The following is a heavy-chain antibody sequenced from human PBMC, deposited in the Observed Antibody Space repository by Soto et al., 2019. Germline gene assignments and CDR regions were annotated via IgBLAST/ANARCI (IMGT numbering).Heavy chain of an antibody. Sequence: GSLRLSCAASGFTFSSYWMSWVRQAPGKGLEWVANIKQDGSEKYYVDSVKGRFTISRDNAKNSLYLQMNSLRAEDTAVYYCVRDPSSSNWFDPWGQGTLVTVSS. CDR1: GFTFSSYW. D-gene: IGHD6-13*01. J-gene: IGHJ5*02. CDR3: VRDPSSSNWFDP. CDR2: IKQDGSEK. V-gene: IGHV3-7*01.